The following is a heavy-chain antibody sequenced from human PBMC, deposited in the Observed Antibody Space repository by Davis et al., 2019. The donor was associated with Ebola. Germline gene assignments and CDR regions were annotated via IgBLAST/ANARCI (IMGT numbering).Heavy chain of an antibody. V-gene: IGHV1-2*02. D-gene: IGHD1-26*01. CDR2: INPNSGGT. CDR3: ARGMGATTFRYYYFGMDV. Sequence: ASVKVSCKASGYTFTGYYMHWVRQAPGQGLEWMGWINPNSGGTNYAQKFQGRVTMARNTSISTAYMELSSLRSEDTAVYYCARGMGATTFRYYYFGMDVWGQGTTVTVSS. CDR1: GYTFTGYY. J-gene: IGHJ6*02.